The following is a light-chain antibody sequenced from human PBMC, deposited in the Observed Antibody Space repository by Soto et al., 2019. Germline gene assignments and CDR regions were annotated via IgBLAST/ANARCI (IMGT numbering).Light chain of an antibody. CDR3: SSFASSIPLV. CDR1: RSDVGGYNY. V-gene: IGLV2-14*03. CDR2: DVT. Sequence: QSALTQPASVSGSPGQSITISCTGTRSDVGGYNYVSWYQQHPGKAPKLLICDVTNRPSGVSNRFSGYKSGNTASLTISGLQTEDVADYYCSSFASSIPLVFGGGTKLTVL. J-gene: IGLJ2*01.